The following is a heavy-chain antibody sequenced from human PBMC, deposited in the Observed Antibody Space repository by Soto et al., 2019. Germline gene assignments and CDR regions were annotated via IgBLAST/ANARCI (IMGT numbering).Heavy chain of an antibody. J-gene: IGHJ3*02. CDR1: GASVGSYY. CDR2: IYASGIT. Sequence: SETLSLTCTVSGASVGSYYWSWIRQPAGKGLEWIGRIYASGITNYKPSLKSRVTMSVDTSKNQFSLKLTSVTAADTAVYYCARNPYYYDSSGYYLGAFDIWGQGTMVTVSS. CDR3: ARNPYYYDSSGYYLGAFDI. D-gene: IGHD3-22*01. V-gene: IGHV4-4*07.